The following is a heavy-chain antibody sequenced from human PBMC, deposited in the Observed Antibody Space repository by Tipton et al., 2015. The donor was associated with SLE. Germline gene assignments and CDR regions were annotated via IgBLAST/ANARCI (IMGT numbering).Heavy chain of an antibody. CDR3: TKETREYSYADC. V-gene: IGHV3-23*01. Sequence: SLRLSCAASGFTFNSYAMSWVRQGPGNGLEWVSAISGGGGSTYYADSVKGRFTISRDNSKNTLYLQMNSPRAEDTAVYYCTKETREYSYADCWGQGALVTVSS. D-gene: IGHD5-18*01. J-gene: IGHJ4*02. CDR1: GFTFNSYA. CDR2: ISGGGGST.